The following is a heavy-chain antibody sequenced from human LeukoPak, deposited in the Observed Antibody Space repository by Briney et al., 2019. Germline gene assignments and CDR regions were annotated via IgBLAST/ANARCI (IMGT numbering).Heavy chain of an antibody. D-gene: IGHD3-22*01. CDR2: ISGSGGST. CDR1: GFTFSIYA. J-gene: IGHJ4*02. V-gene: IGHV3-23*01. Sequence: GGSLRLSCAASGFTFSIYAMSWVRQAPGKGLEWVSAISGSGGSTYYADSVKGRFTISRDNSKNTLYLQMNSLRAEDTAVYYCAKTKDETYYYDSSGYSDYWGQGTLVTVSS. CDR3: AKTKDETYYYDSSGYSDY.